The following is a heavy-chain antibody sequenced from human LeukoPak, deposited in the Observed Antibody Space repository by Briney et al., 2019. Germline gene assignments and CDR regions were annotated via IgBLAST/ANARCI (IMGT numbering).Heavy chain of an antibody. CDR2: ISSSSSYI. V-gene: IGHV3-21*04. Sequence: GGSLRLSCAASGFTFDDYAMHWVRQAPGKGLEWVSSISSSSSYIYYADSVKGRFTISRDNARNSLYLKMNNLRVEDTAVYYCARGYTNYGYVFDIWGQGTMVAVSS. CDR1: GFTFDDYA. D-gene: IGHD4-11*01. J-gene: IGHJ3*02. CDR3: ARGYTNYGYVFDI.